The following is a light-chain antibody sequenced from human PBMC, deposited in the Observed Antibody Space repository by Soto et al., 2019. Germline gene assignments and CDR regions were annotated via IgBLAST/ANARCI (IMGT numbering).Light chain of an antibody. CDR2: LGS. CDR3: MQPLQSWT. Sequence: DIVRTQSPRSLPFTPGEPASISCSSSQSLLHSNGYNYLDWYLQKPGQSPQLLIYLGSNRASGVPDRFSGSGSGTDFTLKISRVEAEDVGVYYCMQPLQSWTFGQGTKVDIK. V-gene: IGKV2-28*01. CDR1: QSLLHSNGYNY. J-gene: IGKJ1*01.